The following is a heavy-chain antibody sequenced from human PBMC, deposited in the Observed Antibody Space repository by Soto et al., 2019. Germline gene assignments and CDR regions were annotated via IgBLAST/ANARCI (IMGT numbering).Heavy chain of an antibody. J-gene: IGHJ4*02. D-gene: IGHD6-19*01. Sequence: EVQLAESGGGLVQPGGSLRLSCAASGFTFSSYEMNWVRQAPGKGLEWVSYISSSASTIYYADSVKGRFTISRDNAKNSLYLQMNSRRAEDTAVYYCARGQYSSGGGYFDYWGQETLVTVSS. CDR2: ISSSASTI. CDR3: ARGQYSSGGGYFDY. V-gene: IGHV3-48*03. CDR1: GFTFSSYE.